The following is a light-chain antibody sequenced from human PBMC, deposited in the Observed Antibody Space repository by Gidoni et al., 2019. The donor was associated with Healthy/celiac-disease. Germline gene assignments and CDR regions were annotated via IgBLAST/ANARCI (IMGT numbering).Light chain of an antibody. CDR1: QSVSSSY. Sequence: VLTQSPGTLSLSPGEGATLSCRASQSVSSSYLAWYQQKPGQAPRLLIYGASSRATGSPDRFSGSGSGTDFTLTISRLEPEDFAVYYCQQYGSSPRTFGQGTKVEIK. CDR3: QQYGSSPRT. CDR2: GAS. J-gene: IGKJ1*01. V-gene: IGKV3-20*01.